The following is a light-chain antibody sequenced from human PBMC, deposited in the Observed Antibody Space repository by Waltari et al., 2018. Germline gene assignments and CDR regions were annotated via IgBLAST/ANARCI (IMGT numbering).Light chain of an antibody. CDR1: SGHSTNI. CDR3: QTGGHGTWV. J-gene: IGLJ3*02. V-gene: IGLV4-69*01. Sequence: QLVLTQSPSASASLGASVKLTCTLSSGHSTNIIAWLQQQPEKGPRFLMNVKSDGSHNKGVGIPDRFSGSSSGAERYLTISSLQSEDKADYYCQTGGHGTWVFGGGTRLTVL. CDR2: VKSDGSH.